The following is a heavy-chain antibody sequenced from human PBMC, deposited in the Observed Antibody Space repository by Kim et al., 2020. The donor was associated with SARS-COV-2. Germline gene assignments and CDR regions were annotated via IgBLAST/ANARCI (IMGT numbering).Heavy chain of an antibody. V-gene: IGHV3-23*01. CDR1: GFTFSSYT. CDR2: IRGTTSDGST. Sequence: GGSLRLSCAASGFTFSSYTMSWVRQAPGKGLEWVSIIRGTTSDGSTYYADSVKGRFTISRDNSKNTLYLQMNSLRAEDTAVYYCAVLPPYFNFLTGYPLDYWGQGNMVTVSS. CDR3: AVLPPYFNFLTGYPLDY. J-gene: IGHJ4*02. D-gene: IGHD3-9*01.